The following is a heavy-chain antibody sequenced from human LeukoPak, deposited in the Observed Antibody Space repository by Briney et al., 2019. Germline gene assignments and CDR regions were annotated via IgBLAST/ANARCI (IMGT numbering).Heavy chain of an antibody. J-gene: IGHJ4*02. D-gene: IGHD6-13*01. Sequence: SETLSLTCTVSGGSLNRYYWTWIRQPPGKGLEWIGYMHYSGNTNYNTSLKNRVTISVDTSKSQFSLKLSAVTAADTAVYYCARVSSSSWLGPFDYWGQGTLATVSS. CDR2: MHYSGNT. CDR1: GGSLNRYY. V-gene: IGHV4-59*01. CDR3: ARVSSSSWLGPFDY.